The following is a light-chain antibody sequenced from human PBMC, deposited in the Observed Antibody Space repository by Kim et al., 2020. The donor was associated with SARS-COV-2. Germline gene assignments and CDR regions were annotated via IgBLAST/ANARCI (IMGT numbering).Light chain of an antibody. CDR3: QSYDSSLSGYVV. CDR2: GNN. V-gene: IGLV1-40*01. J-gene: IGLJ2*01. CDR1: SSNIGAGYD. Sequence: VTISCTGSSSNIGAGYDVHWYQHLPGTAPILLIYGNNNRPSGVPDRFSGSMSGTSASLAITGLRTEDEADYYCQSYDSSLSGYVVFGGGTQLTVL.